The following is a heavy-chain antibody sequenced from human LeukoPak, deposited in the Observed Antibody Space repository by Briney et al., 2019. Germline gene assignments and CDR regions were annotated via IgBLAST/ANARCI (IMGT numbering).Heavy chain of an antibody. D-gene: IGHD1-26*01. V-gene: IGHV3-21*01. J-gene: IGHJ6*03. CDR2: ISSSSSYI. CDR1: GFTFSSYN. Sequence: GGSLRLSCAASGFTFSSYNMNWVRQAPGKGLEWLSSISSSSSYIYYADSVKGRFTISRDNAKNSLYLQMNSLRAEDTAVYYCARVLGSGSYYYYYYMDVWGKGTTVTISS. CDR3: ARVLGSGSYYYYYYMDV.